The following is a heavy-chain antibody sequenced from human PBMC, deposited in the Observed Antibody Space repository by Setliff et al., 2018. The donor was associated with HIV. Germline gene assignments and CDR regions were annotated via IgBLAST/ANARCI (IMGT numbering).Heavy chain of an antibody. D-gene: IGHD3-16*02. CDR1: GGSFSGYY. Sequence: PSETLSLTCAVYGGSFSGYYWSWIRQPPGKGLEWIGEINHSGSTNYNPSLKSRVTISLDTSKNEISLKVTSVTAADTAVYYCARHNVITYGGLIYDYLYYGLDVWGRGTPVTVSS. CDR2: INHSGST. CDR3: ARHNVITYGGLIYDYLYYGLDV. V-gene: IGHV4-34*01. J-gene: IGHJ6*02.